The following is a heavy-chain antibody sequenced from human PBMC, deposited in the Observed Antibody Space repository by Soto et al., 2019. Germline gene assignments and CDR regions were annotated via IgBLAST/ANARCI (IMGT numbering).Heavy chain of an antibody. V-gene: IGHV4-31*03. CDR3: ARGRVGLREPIDPVDV. CDR2: IHYSWTT. Sequence: QVQLQDSGPGQVQPSQTLSLTCTVSGGSIRSGGYYWGWIRQHPVKGLEWIGYIHYSWTTHYNPSLMRRPTIAVDTSKKTFALTLASMTVADTAIDYGARGRVGLREPIDPVDVLGPGTMVTFSP. CDR1: GGSIRSGGYY. D-gene: IGHD1-26*01. J-gene: IGHJ3*01.